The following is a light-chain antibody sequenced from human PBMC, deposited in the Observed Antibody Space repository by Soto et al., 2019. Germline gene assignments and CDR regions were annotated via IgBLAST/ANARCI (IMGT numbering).Light chain of an antibody. V-gene: IGKV3-20*01. Sequence: ELVLTQSPGPLPLSPGERGTLSCRASQSVSSSYLAWYQHNPGQAPRRLIYGAFIWATGIPARFSGSGSGTDFTLTISRLEPEEFALYYGHQYGNAAQTFGQGTKVEIK. CDR2: GAF. J-gene: IGKJ1*01. CDR1: QSVSSSY. CDR3: HQYGNAAQT.